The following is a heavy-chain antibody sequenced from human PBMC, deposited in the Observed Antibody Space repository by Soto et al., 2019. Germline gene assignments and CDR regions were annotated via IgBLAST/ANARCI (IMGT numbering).Heavy chain of an antibody. CDR3: ARSGSDFWSGYFHYYFDS. CDR1: GFTFNRHW. Sequence: SLRLSCAASGFTFNRHWMHWVRQAPGKGLVWVSRINTDGSNTTYADSVKGRFAISRDNAKNTLYLQMNSLRAEDTAVYYCARSGSDFWSGYFHYYFDSWGQGTLVTVPQ. J-gene: IGHJ4*02. V-gene: IGHV3-74*03. CDR2: INTDGSNT. D-gene: IGHD3-3*01.